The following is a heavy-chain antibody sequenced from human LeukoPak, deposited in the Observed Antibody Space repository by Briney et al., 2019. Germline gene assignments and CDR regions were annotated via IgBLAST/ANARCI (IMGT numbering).Heavy chain of an antibody. D-gene: IGHD4-23*01. CDR1: GGSISSGGYY. CDR3: ARDPRSHYGGNSGAFDI. Sequence: KSSETLSLTCTVSGGSISSGGYYWSWIRQHPGKGLEWIGYIYYSGSTYYNPSLKSRVTISVDTSKNQFSLKLSSVTAADTAVYYCARDPRSHYGGNSGAFDIWGQGTMVTVSS. V-gene: IGHV4-31*03. CDR2: IYYSGST. J-gene: IGHJ3*02.